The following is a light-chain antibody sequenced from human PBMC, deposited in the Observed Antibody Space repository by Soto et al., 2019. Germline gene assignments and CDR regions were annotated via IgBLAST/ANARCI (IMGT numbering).Light chain of an antibody. Sequence: QSVLTQPASVSGSPGQSITISCTGTSSDVGSYNLVSWYQQHPGKAPKLMIYEGSKRPSGVSNRFSGSESGNTASLTISGLQAEDEADYYCCSYAGSSTSPFGTGTKLTVL. CDR1: SSDVGSYNL. J-gene: IGLJ1*01. V-gene: IGLV2-23*01. CDR3: CSYAGSSTSP. CDR2: EGS.